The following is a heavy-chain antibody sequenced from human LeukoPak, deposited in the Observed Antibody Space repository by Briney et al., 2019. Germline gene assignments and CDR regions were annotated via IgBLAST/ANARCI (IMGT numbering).Heavy chain of an antibody. CDR3: AKYSSSSPWWDY. V-gene: IGHV3-33*06. CDR1: GFTFSSYG. Sequence: PGGSLRLSCAASGFTFSSYGMHWVRQAPGKGLEWVAVIWYDGSNKYYADSVKGRFTISRDNSKNTLYLQMNSLRAEDTAVYYCAKYSSSSPWWDYWGQGTLVTVSS. CDR2: IWYDGSNK. D-gene: IGHD6-6*01. J-gene: IGHJ4*02.